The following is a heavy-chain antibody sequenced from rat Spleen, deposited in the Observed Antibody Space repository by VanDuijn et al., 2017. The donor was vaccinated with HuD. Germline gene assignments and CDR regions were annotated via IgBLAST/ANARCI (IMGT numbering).Heavy chain of an antibody. D-gene: IGHD1-4*01. CDR1: DFTFSHYY. CDR3: TRANYPGIEVMDA. Sequence: EVQLVESGGGLVQPGRSMKLSCAASDFTFSHYYMAWVRQGPTEGLEWVASISTGGGNTFYRDSVRGRFTISRDNAKNTQYLQMDSLRSEDTAIYYCTRANYPGIEVMDAWGQGASVTVSS. V-gene: IGHV5-25*01. CDR2: ISTGGGNT. J-gene: IGHJ4*01.